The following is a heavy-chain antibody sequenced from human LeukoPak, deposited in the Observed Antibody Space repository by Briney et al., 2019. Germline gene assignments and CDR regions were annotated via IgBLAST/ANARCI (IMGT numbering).Heavy chain of an antibody. V-gene: IGHV4-30-4*01. CDR2: IYYSGST. CDR3: AREDGNSGDY. D-gene: IGHD4-23*01. CDR1: GGSISSGDYY. Sequence: SETLSLTCTVSGGSISSGDYYWSWIRQPPGKGLEWIGYIYYSGSTYYNPSLKSRVTISVDKSKNQFSLKLSSVTAADTAVYYCAREDGNSGDYWGQGTLVTVSS. J-gene: IGHJ4*02.